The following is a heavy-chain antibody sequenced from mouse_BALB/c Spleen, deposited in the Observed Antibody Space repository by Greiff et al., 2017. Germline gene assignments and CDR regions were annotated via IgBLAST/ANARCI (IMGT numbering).Heavy chain of an antibody. CDR2: IDPENGNT. V-gene: IGHV14-1*02. CDR1: GFNIKDYY. D-gene: IGHD2-3*01. J-gene: IGHJ3*01. CDR3: ARCPHDGYYVGFAY. Sequence: DVQLQESGAELVRPGALVKLSCKASGFNIKDYYMHWVKQRPEQGLEWIGWIDPENGNTIYDPKFQGKASITADTSSNTAYLQLSSLTSEDTAVYYFARCPHDGYYVGFAYWGQGTLVTVSA.